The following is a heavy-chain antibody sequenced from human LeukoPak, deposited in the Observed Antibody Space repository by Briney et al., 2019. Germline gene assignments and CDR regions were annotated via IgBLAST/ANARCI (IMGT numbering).Heavy chain of an antibody. CDR1: GYSISSDYY. V-gene: IGHV4-38-2*02. J-gene: IGHJ3*02. D-gene: IGHD3-10*01. Sequence: PSETLSLTCTVSGYSISSDYYWGWIRQPPGKGLEWIGNIFYSGSTYYSPSLKSRVTISLDTPRNQFSLKLNSVTAADTAVYYCAKSNGYGLVDIWGQGTMVTVSS. CDR3: AKSNGYGLVDI. CDR2: IFYSGST.